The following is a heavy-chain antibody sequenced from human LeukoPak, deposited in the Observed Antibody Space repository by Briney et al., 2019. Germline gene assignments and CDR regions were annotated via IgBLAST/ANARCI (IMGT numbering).Heavy chain of an antibody. D-gene: IGHD6-13*01. Sequence: GASVKVSCKASGYTFTGCYMHWVRQAPGQGLEWMGWINPNSGGTNYAQKFQGRVTMTRDTSISTAYMELSRLRSDDTAVYYCARGTEVAAAGRHYYYGMDVWGQGTTVTVSS. J-gene: IGHJ6*02. CDR2: INPNSGGT. V-gene: IGHV1-2*02. CDR1: GYTFTGCY. CDR3: ARGTEVAAAGRHYYYGMDV.